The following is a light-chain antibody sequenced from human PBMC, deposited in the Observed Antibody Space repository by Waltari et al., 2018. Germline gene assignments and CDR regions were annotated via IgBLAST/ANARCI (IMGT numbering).Light chain of an antibody. CDR3: QQGYNTPLT. J-gene: IGKJ4*01. Sequence: DIQMTQSPSSLSASVGDKDTITCRASQGISSWLAWYQQKPGKAPKLLIYAASSLQSGVPSRFSGSGSGTDYTLTISSLQPEDFATYYCQQGYNTPLTFGGGTKVEIK. V-gene: IGKV1-12*01. CDR2: AAS. CDR1: QGISSW.